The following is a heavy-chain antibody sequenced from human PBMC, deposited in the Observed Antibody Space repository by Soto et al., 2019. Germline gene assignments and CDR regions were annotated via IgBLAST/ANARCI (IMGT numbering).Heavy chain of an antibody. CDR3: AREQWLVYSWYYGMDV. CDR2: ISAYNGNT. V-gene: IGHV1-18*01. J-gene: IGHJ6*02. CDR1: GYTFTSYG. Sequence: ASVKVSCKASGYTFTSYGISWVRRAPGQGLEWMGWISAYNGNTNYAQKLQGRVTMTTDTSTSTAYMELRSLRSDDTAVYYCAREQWLVYSWYYGMDVWGQGTTVTVSS. D-gene: IGHD6-19*01.